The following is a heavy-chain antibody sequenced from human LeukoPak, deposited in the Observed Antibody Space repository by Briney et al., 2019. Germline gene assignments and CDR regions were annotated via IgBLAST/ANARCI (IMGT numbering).Heavy chain of an antibody. CDR2: INHSGSN. CDR3: ARLGSIAAAGSPYYYYYYIDV. V-gene: IGHV4-34*01. D-gene: IGHD6-13*01. Sequence: PSETLSLICAVYGGSFSGYYWSWIRQPPGKGLEWIGEINHSGSNNYNPSLKSRVTISVDTSKNQFSLKLSSVTAADTAVYYCARLGSIAAAGSPYYYYYYIDVWGKGTTVTISS. CDR1: GGSFSGYY. J-gene: IGHJ6*03.